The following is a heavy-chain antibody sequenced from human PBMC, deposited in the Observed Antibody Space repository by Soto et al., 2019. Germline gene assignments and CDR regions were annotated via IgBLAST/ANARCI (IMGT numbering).Heavy chain of an antibody. V-gene: IGHV3-13*01. CDR3: EKGPHSAWGYYYRDV. CDR2: LSYAGDT. Sequence: PGGSLRLSCAASGFTLSTYDMHWVRQATGKGLEWVAALSYAGDTYYPGSVKGRFTVSRESAKNSLYLQMNSLTAGDTAVYYCEKGPHSAWGYYYRDVWGKGTTVTVSS. D-gene: IGHD3-16*01. J-gene: IGHJ6*03. CDR1: GFTLSTYD.